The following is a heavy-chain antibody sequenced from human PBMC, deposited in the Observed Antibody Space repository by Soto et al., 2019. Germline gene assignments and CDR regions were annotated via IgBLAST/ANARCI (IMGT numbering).Heavy chain of an antibody. D-gene: IGHD5-12*01. CDR1: GGTFSSYA. CDR2: IIPIFGTA. CDR3: ARDLGPINGYDSDYYYYGMDV. Sequence: GASVKVSCKASGGTFSSYAISWVRQAPGQGLEWMGGIIPIFGTANYAQKFQGRVTITADESTSTAYTELSSLRSEDTAVYYCARDLGPINGYDSDYYYYGMDVWGQGTTVTVSS. J-gene: IGHJ6*02. V-gene: IGHV1-69*13.